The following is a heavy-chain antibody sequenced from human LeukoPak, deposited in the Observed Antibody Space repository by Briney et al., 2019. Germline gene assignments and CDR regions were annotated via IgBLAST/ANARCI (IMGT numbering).Heavy chain of an antibody. CDR2: ISYDGSNK. CDR3: ARDPDY. CDR1: GFTFSSYA. J-gene: IGHJ4*02. Sequence: PGGSLRLSCAASGFTFSSYAMHWVRQASGKGLEWVAVISYDGSNKYYADSVKGRFTISRDNSKNTLYLEMNSLRAEDTAVYYCARDPDYWGQGTLVTVSS. V-gene: IGHV3-30*04.